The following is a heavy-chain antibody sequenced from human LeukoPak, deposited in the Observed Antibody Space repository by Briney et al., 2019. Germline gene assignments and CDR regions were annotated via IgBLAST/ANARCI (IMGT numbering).Heavy chain of an antibody. CDR2: IKSKIDGGTT. V-gene: IGHV3-15*07. CDR3: TTGGNVLVAGTRAFDI. D-gene: IGHD6-19*01. J-gene: IGHJ3*02. Sequence: GGSLRLSCAASGFTFNNDWMNWVRQAPGKGLEWVGRIKSKIDGGTTGYAAPVKGRFTISRDDSKNTLYLQMNSLKTEDTAVYYCTTGGNVLVAGTRAFDIWGRGTVVTVSS. CDR1: GFTFNNDW.